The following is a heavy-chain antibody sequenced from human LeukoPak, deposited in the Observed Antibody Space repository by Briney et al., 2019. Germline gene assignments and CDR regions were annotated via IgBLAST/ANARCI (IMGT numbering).Heavy chain of an antibody. CDR1: GFTFSSYS. Sequence: PGGSLRLSCAASGFTFSSYSMNWVRQAPGKGLEWVSSISSSSSYIYYADSVKGRFTISRDNAKNSLYLQMNSLRAEDTAVYYCARGGYYDSSGYREHDDWGQGTLVTVSS. CDR3: ARGGYYDSSGYREHDD. CDR2: ISSSSSYI. V-gene: IGHV3-21*01. D-gene: IGHD3-22*01. J-gene: IGHJ4*02.